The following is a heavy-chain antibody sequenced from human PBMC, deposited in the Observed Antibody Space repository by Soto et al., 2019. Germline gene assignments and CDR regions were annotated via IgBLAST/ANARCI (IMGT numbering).Heavy chain of an antibody. V-gene: IGHV3-20*01. J-gene: IGHJ5*02. CDR1: GFTFDDYG. CDR2: INWNGGST. CDR3: ARDMVMTTFQWFDP. D-gene: IGHD4-4*01. Sequence: EVQLVESWGGVVRPGGSLRLSCAASGFTFDDYGMSWVRQAPGKGLEWVSGINWNGGSTGYADSVKGRFTISRDNAKNSLDLQMNSRRAEDTALYHCARDMVMTTFQWFDPWGQGSLVTVSS.